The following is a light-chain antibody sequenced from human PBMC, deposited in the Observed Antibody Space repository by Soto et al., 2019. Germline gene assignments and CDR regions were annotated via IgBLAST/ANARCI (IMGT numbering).Light chain of an antibody. Sequence: QSVLTQPASVSGSPGQSITISCTGTSSDVGGYNYVSWYQQHPGKAPKLMIYDVSNRPSGVSNRFSGSKSGNTASLTISGLQAEDEADYYCRSYTSSSTLPHYVFGTGTKVTVL. J-gene: IGLJ1*01. CDR1: SSDVGGYNY. CDR2: DVS. V-gene: IGLV2-14*01. CDR3: RSYTSSSTLPHYV.